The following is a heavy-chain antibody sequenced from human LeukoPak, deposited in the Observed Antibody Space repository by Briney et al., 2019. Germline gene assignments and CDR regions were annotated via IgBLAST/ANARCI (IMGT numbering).Heavy chain of an antibody. CDR3: ARSPYYDRAGFDP. Sequence: PSETLSLTCTDSGGSISSHDWSWIRQPPGTGLEWIGYIYYSGSTNYNPSLKNRVTISVETSKKQFAWKLSSVPAADTAVYYCARSPYYDRAGFDPWGQGTLVTVSS. J-gene: IGHJ5*02. CDR2: IYYSGST. D-gene: IGHD3-3*01. V-gene: IGHV4-59*11. CDR1: GGSISSHD.